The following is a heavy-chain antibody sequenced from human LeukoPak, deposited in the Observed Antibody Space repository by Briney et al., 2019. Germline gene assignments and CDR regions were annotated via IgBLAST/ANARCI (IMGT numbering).Heavy chain of an antibody. Sequence: SVKVSCKASGGTFSSYAISWERQAPGQGLEWMGGIIPIFGTANYAQKFQGRVTITADKSTSTAYMELSSLRSEDTAVYYCARDQTMVRGVPNWFDPWGQGTLVTVSS. D-gene: IGHD3-10*01. CDR2: IIPIFGTA. V-gene: IGHV1-69*06. CDR1: GGTFSSYA. CDR3: ARDQTMVRGVPNWFDP. J-gene: IGHJ5*02.